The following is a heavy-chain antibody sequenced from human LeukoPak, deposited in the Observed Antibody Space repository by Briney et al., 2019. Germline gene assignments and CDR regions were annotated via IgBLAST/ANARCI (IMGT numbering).Heavy chain of an antibody. J-gene: IGHJ4*02. CDR3: ARNEKYYYDSSGYYDFDY. Sequence: ASVKVSCKASGYTFTSYYMHWVRQAPGQGLEWMGIINPSGGSTSYAQKFQGGVTMTRDMSTSTVYMELSSLRSEDTAVYYCARNEKYYYDSSGYYDFDYWGQGTLVTVSS. D-gene: IGHD3-22*01. V-gene: IGHV1-46*01. CDR2: INPSGGST. CDR1: GYTFTSYY.